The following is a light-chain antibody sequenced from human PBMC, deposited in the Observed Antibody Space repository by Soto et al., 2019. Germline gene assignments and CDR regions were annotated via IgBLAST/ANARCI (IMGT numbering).Light chain of an antibody. Sequence: QSVLTQPRSVSGSPGQSVTISCTGTSSDVGGYNYVSWYQQHPGKAPKLVIYEVSNRPSGVSNRFSGSKSGNTASLTVSGLQAEDEGDYFCSSYTSFNTLVFGGGTKVTVL. J-gene: IGLJ2*01. CDR1: SSDVGGYNY. V-gene: IGLV2-14*01. CDR3: SSYTSFNTLV. CDR2: EVS.